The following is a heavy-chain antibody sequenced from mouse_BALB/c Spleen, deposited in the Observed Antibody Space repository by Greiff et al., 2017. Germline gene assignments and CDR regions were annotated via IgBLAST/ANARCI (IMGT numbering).Heavy chain of an antibody. CDR1: GYTFTDYV. V-gene: IGHV1-81*01. J-gene: IGHJ4*01. CDR3: AIKGLRYGNFYAMDY. D-gene: IGHD2-10*02. Sequence: QVQLQQSGPELVKPGASVKMSCKASGYTFTDYVISWVKQRTGQGLEWIGEIYPGSGSTYYNEKFKGKATLTADKSSNTAYMQLSSLTSEDSAVYYCAIKGLRYGNFYAMDYWGQGTSVTVSS. CDR2: IYPGSGST.